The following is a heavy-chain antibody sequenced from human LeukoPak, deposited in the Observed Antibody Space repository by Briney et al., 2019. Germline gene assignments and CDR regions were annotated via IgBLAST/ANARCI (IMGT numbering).Heavy chain of an antibody. CDR2: ISGGGDGT. Sequence: GGSLRLSCAASGFTVSSNYMSWVRQAPGKGLDWVSSISGGGDGTYYADSVKGRFTISRDNSKNTLYLQMNSLNTEDTAVYYCAKYNCDSSASCYWGQGTLVTVSS. D-gene: IGHD3-22*01. CDR3: AKYNCDSSASCY. CDR1: GFTVSSNY. J-gene: IGHJ4*02. V-gene: IGHV3-23*01.